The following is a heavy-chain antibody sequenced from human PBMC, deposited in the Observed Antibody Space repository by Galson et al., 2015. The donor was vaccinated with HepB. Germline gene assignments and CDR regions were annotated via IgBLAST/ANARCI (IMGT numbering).Heavy chain of an antibody. CDR1: GFTFSNAW. D-gene: IGHD5-12*01. CDR2: IKSKTDGGTT. Sequence: SLRLSCAASGFTFSNAWMSWVRQAPGKGLEWVGRIKSKTDGGTTDYAAPVKGRFTISRDDSKNTLYLQMNSLKTEDTAVYYCTTDVNSGYDSVALWGQGTLVTVSS. CDR3: TTDVNSGYDSVAL. V-gene: IGHV3-15*01. J-gene: IGHJ4*02.